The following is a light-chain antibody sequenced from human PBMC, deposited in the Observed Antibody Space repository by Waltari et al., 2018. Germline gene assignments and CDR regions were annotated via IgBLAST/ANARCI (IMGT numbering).Light chain of an antibody. CDR3: QQTYSTPF. J-gene: IGKJ3*01. CDR1: QSISNS. V-gene: IGKV1-39*01. Sequence: DIQMTQSPSSLSASVGDRVTITCRASQSISNSLSWYQQKPGKAPELLIYTASSLQSGVPSRFSGSGSGTDFTLIISSLQPEDFATYYCQQTYSTPFFGPGTKVEVK. CDR2: TAS.